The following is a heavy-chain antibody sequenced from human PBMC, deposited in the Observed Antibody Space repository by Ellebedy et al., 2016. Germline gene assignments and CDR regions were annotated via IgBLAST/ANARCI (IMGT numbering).Heavy chain of an antibody. CDR2: VDGSGNT. Sequence: SETLSLTCTVSGGSITSDYWSWIRQPAGKGLEWIGRVDGSGNTNYNPSLKNRVTMSLDTSKNQFSLKFTSLTAAETGVYYCARGLTPHFDSWGQGALVTVSS. J-gene: IGHJ4*02. V-gene: IGHV4-4*07. CDR3: ARGLTPHFDS. CDR1: GGSITSDY. D-gene: IGHD2-21*01.